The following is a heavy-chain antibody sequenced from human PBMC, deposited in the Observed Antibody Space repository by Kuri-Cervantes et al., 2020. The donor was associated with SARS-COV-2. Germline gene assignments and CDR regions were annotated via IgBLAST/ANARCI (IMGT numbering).Heavy chain of an antibody. CDR1: GFTFSSYA. D-gene: IGHD1-14*01. V-gene: IGHV3-30*04. J-gene: IGHJ4*02. CDR3: ARVLRKYYFDY. CDR2: ISYDGRKK. Sequence: GGSLRPSCAASGFTFSSYARHWVRQAPGKGLEWVAVISYDGRKKYYADSVKGRFTISRDNSKRTLYLPMYNLRAEDTAVYYCARVLRKYYFDYWGQGTLVTVSS.